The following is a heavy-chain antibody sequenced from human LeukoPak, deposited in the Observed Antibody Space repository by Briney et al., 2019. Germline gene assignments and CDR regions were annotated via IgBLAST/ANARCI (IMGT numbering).Heavy chain of an antibody. Sequence: SETLSLTCSVSGGSISSYYWSWIRQPPGKGLEWIGYIYYTGSTNYNPSLKSRVTISVDTSKKQFSLKLTSVTAADTAVYYCARSRAAAGYYMDVWGKGTTVTVSS. V-gene: IGHV4-59*01. J-gene: IGHJ6*03. CDR2: IYYTGST. CDR1: GGSISSYY. CDR3: ARSRAAAGYYMDV. D-gene: IGHD6-13*01.